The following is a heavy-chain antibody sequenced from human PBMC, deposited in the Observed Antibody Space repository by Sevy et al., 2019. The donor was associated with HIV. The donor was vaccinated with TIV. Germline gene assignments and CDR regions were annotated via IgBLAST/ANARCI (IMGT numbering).Heavy chain of an antibody. D-gene: IGHD2-15*01. CDR1: GFTFSTYT. CDR3: AKGDRTFYGLDV. V-gene: IGHV3-23*01. J-gene: IGHJ6*02. CDR2: ISGSAGST. Sequence: GGSLRLSCAASGFTFSTYTMSWVRQAPGQGLEWVSAISGSAGSTYYADLVQGRLTISRDKSKNTLYLQMNSLRAEDTAVYYCAKGDRTFYGLDVWGQGTTVTVSS.